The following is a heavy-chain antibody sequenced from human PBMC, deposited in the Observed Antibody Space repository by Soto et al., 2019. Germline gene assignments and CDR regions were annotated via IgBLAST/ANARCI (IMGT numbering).Heavy chain of an antibody. V-gene: IGHV4-59*01. CDR1: GGSISSYY. Sequence: SETLSLTCTVSGGSISSYYWSWIRQPPGKGLKWIGYIYYSGSTNYNPSLKSRVTISVDTSKNQFSLKLSSVTAADTAVYYCARGGLYYDILTGLFDYWGQGTLVTVS. D-gene: IGHD3-9*01. CDR2: IYYSGST. CDR3: ARGGLYYDILTGLFDY. J-gene: IGHJ4*02.